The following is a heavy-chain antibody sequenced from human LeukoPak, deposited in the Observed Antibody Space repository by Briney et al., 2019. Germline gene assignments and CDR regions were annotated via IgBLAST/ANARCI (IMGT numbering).Heavy chain of an antibody. CDR1: GYTFTSYY. D-gene: IGHD4-17*01. Sequence: GASVKVSCKASGYTFTSYYMHWVRQAPGQGLEWMGRIIPILGIANYAQKFQGRVTITADKSTSTAYMELSSLRSEDTAVYYCARDHDYEDYWGQGTLVTVSS. CDR2: IIPILGIA. J-gene: IGHJ4*02. CDR3: ARDHDYEDY. V-gene: IGHV1-69*04.